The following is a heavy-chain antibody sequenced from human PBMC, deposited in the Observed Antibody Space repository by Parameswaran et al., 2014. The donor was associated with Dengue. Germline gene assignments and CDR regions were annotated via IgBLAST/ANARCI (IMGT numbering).Heavy chain of an antibody. Sequence: SWVRQAPGQGLEWMGGIIPILGIANYAQKSQGRVTITADESTSTAYMELSSLRSEDTAVYYCARDVDTAKDIWGQRTMVTVSS. V-gene: IGHV1-69*10. CDR2: IIPILGIA. J-gene: IGHJ3*02. CDR3: ARDVDTAKDI. D-gene: IGHD5-18*01.